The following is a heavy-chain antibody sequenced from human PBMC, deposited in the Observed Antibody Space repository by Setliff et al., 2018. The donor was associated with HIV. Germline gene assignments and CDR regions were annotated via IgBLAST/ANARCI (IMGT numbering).Heavy chain of an antibody. V-gene: IGHV4-61*02. D-gene: IGHD3-22*01. J-gene: IGHJ3*02. CDR3: ARGGGYFYDNNAFDI. CDR2: IYVGGST. Sequence: PSETLSLTCTVSGGAMSSGNYYWNWIRQPADKGLEWIGRIYVGGSTNYRSSLKSRVTISVDLSKNQFSLKLTSVTAADTATYFCARGGGYFYDNNAFDIWGQGWSPSPQ. CDR1: GGAMSSGNYY.